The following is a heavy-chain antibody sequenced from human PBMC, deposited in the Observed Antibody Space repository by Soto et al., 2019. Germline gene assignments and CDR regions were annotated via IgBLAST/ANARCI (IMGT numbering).Heavy chain of an antibody. Sequence: EVQLVESGGGLVQPGGSLRLSCATSGFTLSSHSMNWVRQAPGKGLEWVSYIGRDSRTTYYADSVKGRFTISRDNAKKSIDLQMNGLRAEDTAVYHCARDTMWGAKDWGRGTQVTVSS. V-gene: IGHV3-48*01. D-gene: IGHD3-16*01. J-gene: IGHJ4*02. CDR2: IGRDSRTT. CDR3: ARDTMWGAKD. CDR1: GFTLSSHS.